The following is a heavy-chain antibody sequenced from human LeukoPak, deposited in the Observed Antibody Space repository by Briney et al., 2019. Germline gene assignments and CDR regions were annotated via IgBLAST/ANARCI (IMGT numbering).Heavy chain of an antibody. CDR3: AKDCTVTKCSDY. V-gene: IGHV3-23*01. CDR2: ISGSGGST. Sequence: GGSLRLSCAASGVTFSSYAMSWVRQAPGKGLEWVSAISGSGGSTYYADSVKGRFTISRDNSKNTLYLQINSLRAEDTAVYYCAKDCTVTKCSDYWGQGTLVTVSS. D-gene: IGHD4-17*01. J-gene: IGHJ4*02. CDR1: GVTFSSYA.